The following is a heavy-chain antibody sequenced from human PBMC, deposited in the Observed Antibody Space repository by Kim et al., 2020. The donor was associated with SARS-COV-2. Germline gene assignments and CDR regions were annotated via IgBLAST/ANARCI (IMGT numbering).Heavy chain of an antibody. CDR3: AKVEWLEC. Sequence: GGSLRLSCAASGFTFDDYAMHWVRQAPGKGLEWVSGISWNSGSIGYADSVKGRFTISRDNAKNSLYLQMNSLRAEDTALYYCAKVEWLECWGQGTLVTVSS. CDR1: GFTFDDYA. D-gene: IGHD6-19*01. V-gene: IGHV3-9*01. J-gene: IGHJ4*02. CDR2: ISWNSGSI.